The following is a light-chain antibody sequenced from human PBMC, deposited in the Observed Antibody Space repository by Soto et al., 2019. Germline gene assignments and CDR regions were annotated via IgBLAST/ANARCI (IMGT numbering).Light chain of an antibody. CDR2: GTS. V-gene: IGKV3-20*01. CDR3: QQYHSSPRT. Sequence: EIVLTQSPGTLSLSPGERATLSCRASQSVSSYLAWYQQKPGQAPRLLMYGTSNRATGIPDRFSGSGSGTDFTLTISRLEPEDFAVYSCQQYHSSPRTFGQGTKVEVK. J-gene: IGKJ1*01. CDR1: QSVSSY.